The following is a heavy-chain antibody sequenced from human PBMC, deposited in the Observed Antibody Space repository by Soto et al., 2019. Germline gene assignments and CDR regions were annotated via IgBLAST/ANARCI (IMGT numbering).Heavy chain of an antibody. D-gene: IGHD2-2*01. J-gene: IGHJ6*02. CDR3: ARSQGSSTSLEIYYYYYYGMDV. Sequence: QVQLVQSGAEVKKPGSSVKVSCKASGGTFSSYAIGWVRQAPGQGLGWTGGIIPISGTANYAQKFQGRVTITADESTSTAYMELSSLRSEDTAVYYCARSQGSSTSLEIYYYYYYGMDVWGQGTTVTVSS. V-gene: IGHV1-69*01. CDR2: IIPISGTA. CDR1: GGTFSSYA.